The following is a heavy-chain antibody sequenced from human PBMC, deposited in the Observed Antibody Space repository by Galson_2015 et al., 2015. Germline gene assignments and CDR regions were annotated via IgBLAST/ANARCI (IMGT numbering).Heavy chain of an antibody. J-gene: IGHJ6*02. CDR1: GYTFTSYG. Sequence: SVKVSCKASGYTFTSYGISWVRQAPGQGLEWMGWISVYNDNTNSAQKLQGRVTMTTDTFTSTAYMELRSLRSDDTAVYYCARLAYCSGGSCSYRGMDVWGQGTTVTVSS. CDR3: ARLAYCSGGSCSYRGMDV. D-gene: IGHD2-15*01. V-gene: IGHV1-18*04. CDR2: ISVYNDNT.